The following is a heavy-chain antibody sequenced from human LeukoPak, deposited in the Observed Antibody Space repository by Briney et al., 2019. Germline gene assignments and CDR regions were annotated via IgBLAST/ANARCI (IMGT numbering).Heavy chain of an antibody. CDR1: GGSISSSSYY. J-gene: IGHJ4*02. CDR2: IYYSGST. CDR3: ARSINYSNYLLDF. V-gene: IGHV4-39*01. D-gene: IGHD4-11*01. Sequence: PSETLSLTCTVSGGSISSSSYYWGWIRQPPGKGLEWIGSIYYSGSTYYNPSLKSRVTISVDTSKNQFSLKLSSVTAADTAVYYCARSINYSNYLLDFWGQGTRVIVSS.